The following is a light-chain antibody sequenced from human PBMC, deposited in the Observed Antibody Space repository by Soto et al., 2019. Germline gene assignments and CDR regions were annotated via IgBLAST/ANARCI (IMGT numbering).Light chain of an antibody. Sequence: QSALTQPASVSGSTGQSITISCSGTSSDVGGYKLVSWFQQHPGKVPKLMISEVTQLPSGVSDRFAGSKYGNTASLTISRLHAEYEADYYCYSYAGNSIYVFGTGTKLTVL. CDR3: YSYAGNSIYV. J-gene: IGLJ1*01. CDR2: EVT. V-gene: IGLV2-23*02. CDR1: SSDVGGYKL.